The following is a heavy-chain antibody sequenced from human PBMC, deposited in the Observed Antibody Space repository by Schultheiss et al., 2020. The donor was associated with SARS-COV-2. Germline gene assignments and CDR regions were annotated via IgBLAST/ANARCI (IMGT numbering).Heavy chain of an antibody. Sequence: GESLKISCAASGFTFSTYRMNWVRQAPGKGLEWVAFISSSSSYIYYADSLKGRFTISRDNAKNSLYLQMNSLRAEDTAVYYCARESGTYDDYSLDFWGQGTLVTVSS. CDR3: ARESGTYDDYSLDF. V-gene: IGHV3-21*01. D-gene: IGHD1-26*01. CDR2: ISSSSSYI. CDR1: GFTFSTYR. J-gene: IGHJ4*02.